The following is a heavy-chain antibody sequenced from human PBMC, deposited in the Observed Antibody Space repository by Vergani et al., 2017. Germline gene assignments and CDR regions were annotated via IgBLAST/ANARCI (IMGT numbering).Heavy chain of an antibody. Sequence: QVQLVESGGGVVQPGTSLRLSCVVSGFALNRHAMYWVRQAPGKGLEWVVGISFDGTNEYYPDLVKGRFTISRDIAKNTLYLQMDSLRAEDTAVYYCTRGWYYDSIAYWAYWGQGTLVTVSS. J-gene: IGHJ4*02. CDR1: GFALNRHA. D-gene: IGHD3-22*01. CDR2: ISFDGTNE. V-gene: IGHV3-30-3*01. CDR3: TRGWYYDSIAYWAY.